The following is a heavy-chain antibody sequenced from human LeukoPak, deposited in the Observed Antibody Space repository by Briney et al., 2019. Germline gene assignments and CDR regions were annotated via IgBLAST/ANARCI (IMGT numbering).Heavy chain of an antibody. CDR1: GFTFSGFY. D-gene: IGHD2-15*01. CDR2: ISDRSTYT. V-gene: IGHV3-11*06. J-gene: IGHJ5*02. Sequence: GGSLRLSCAASGFTFSGFYMSWIRQTPGRGLEWVSYISDRSTYTNYADSVKDRFTISRDNAGNSLYLQMSSLRAEDTAVYYCARERRYCSGASCSNWFDPWGQGTLVTVSS. CDR3: ARERRYCSGASCSNWFDP.